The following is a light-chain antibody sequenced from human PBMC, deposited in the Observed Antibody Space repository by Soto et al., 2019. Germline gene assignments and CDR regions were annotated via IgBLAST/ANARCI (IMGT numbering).Light chain of an antibody. CDR3: SSYTSSSTYV. V-gene: IGLV2-14*03. J-gene: IGLJ1*01. CDR1: SSDVGYYNY. Sequence: QSALTQPASVSGSPGQSIAISCTGTSSDVGYYNYVSWYQQHPGKAPKVMIYDVNNRPSGVSVRFSGSKSGNTASLTISGLQAEDEADYYCSSYTSSSTYVFGTGTKVTVL. CDR2: DVN.